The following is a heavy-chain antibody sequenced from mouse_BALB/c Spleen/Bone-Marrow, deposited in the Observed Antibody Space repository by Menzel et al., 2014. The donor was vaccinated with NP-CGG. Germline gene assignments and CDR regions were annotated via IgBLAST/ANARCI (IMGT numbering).Heavy chain of an antibody. CDR1: GYTFTSYW. CDR2: IAPGSGST. D-gene: IGHD6-1*01. Sequence: DLVKPGASVKLSCKASGYTFTSYWINWIKQRPGQGLEWIGRIAPGSGSTYYNEMFKGKATLIVDTSSSTAYIQLSSLSSEDSAFYFCARGGLHCLDYWGQGTTLTVSS. CDR3: ARGGLHCLDY. J-gene: IGHJ2*01. V-gene: IGHV1S41*01.